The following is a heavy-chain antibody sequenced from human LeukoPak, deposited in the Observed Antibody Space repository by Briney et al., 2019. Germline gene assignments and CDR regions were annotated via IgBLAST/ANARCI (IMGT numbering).Heavy chain of an antibody. J-gene: IGHJ3*02. Sequence: GASVKVSCKASGYTFTSYGISWVRQAPGQRREWMGWISAYNGNTNYAQKLQGRVTMTTDTSTSTAYMELRSLRSDDTAVYYCASSAAPLNDAFDIWGQGTMVTVSS. CDR3: ASSAAPLNDAFDI. D-gene: IGHD2-2*01. V-gene: IGHV1-18*01. CDR1: GYTFTSYG. CDR2: ISAYNGNT.